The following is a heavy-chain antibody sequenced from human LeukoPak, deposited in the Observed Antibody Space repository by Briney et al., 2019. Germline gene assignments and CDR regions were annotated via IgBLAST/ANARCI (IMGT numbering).Heavy chain of an antibody. CDR1: GGSISSYY. CDR2: IYYSGST. CDR3: ARDRATYYYDSSGYYYVSSDAFDI. J-gene: IGHJ3*02. V-gene: IGHV4-59*01. D-gene: IGHD3-22*01. Sequence: SETLSLTCTVSGGSISSYYWSWIRQPPGKGLEWIGYIYYSGSTNYNPSLKSRVNISVDTCKNQFSLKLSFVTAADTAVYYCARDRATYYYDSSGYYYVSSDAFDIWGQGTMVTVSS.